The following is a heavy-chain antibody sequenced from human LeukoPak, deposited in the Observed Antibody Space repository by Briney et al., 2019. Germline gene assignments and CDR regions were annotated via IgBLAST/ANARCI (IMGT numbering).Heavy chain of an antibody. V-gene: IGHV3-48*03. CDR3: ARDNGGYPYYFDY. CDR2: ISSSGTTI. CDR1: GFSFSIYE. Sequence: GGSLRLSCAAPGFSFSIYEMNWVRQATGKGLEWISYISSSGTTIYYADSVKGRFTISRDNAKNSLYLQMNSLRAEDTAVYYCARDNGGYPYYFDYWGQGTLVTVSS. D-gene: IGHD1-26*01. J-gene: IGHJ4*02.